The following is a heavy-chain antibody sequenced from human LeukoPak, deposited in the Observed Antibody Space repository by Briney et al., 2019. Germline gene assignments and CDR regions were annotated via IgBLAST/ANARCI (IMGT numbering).Heavy chain of an antibody. Sequence: ASVKVSCKASGYTFTGYYMHWVRQAPGQGLEWMGWINPNSGGTNYAQKFQGRVTMTRDTSISTAYMELSRLRSDDTAVYYCARSPLEWLLFLDLWGQGTLVTVSS. V-gene: IGHV1-2*02. J-gene: IGHJ5*02. CDR2: INPNSGGT. CDR3: ARSPLEWLLFLDL. D-gene: IGHD3-3*01. CDR1: GYTFTGYY.